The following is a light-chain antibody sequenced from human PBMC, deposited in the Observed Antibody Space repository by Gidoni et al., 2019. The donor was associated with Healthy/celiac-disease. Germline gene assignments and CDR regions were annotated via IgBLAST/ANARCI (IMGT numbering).Light chain of an antibody. CDR3: LQHNNYPWT. Sequence: IQITQTPSPLSASVGDSVAITCRASQGSRNDLGWYQQKPGTAPKRLIYAASSLQSGAPSRFSGSGSGTEFTLTISSLQPEDFATYYCLQHNNYPWTFGQGTKVEIK. J-gene: IGKJ1*01. CDR2: AAS. V-gene: IGKV1-17*01. CDR1: QGSRND.